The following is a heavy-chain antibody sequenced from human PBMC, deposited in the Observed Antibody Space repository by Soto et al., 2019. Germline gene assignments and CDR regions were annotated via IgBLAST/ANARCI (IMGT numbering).Heavy chain of an antibody. V-gene: IGHV3-33*01. CDR1: GFTFSSYG. Sequence: QVQLVESGGGVVQPGRSLRLFCAASGFTFSSYGMHWVRQAPGKGLEWVAVIWYDGSNKYYADSVKGRFTISRDNSKNTLYLQMNSLRAEDTAVYYCARDRPIGVVLGGWFDPWGQGTLVTVSS. J-gene: IGHJ5*02. CDR3: ARDRPIGVVLGGWFDP. CDR2: IWYDGSNK. D-gene: IGHD3-3*01.